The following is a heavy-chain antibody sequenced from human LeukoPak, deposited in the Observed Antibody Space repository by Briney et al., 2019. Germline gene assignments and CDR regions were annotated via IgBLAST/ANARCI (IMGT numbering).Heavy chain of an antibody. CDR3: ATTYSYTSGGYDY. J-gene: IGHJ4*02. CDR2: IYYSGTT. V-gene: IGHV4-39*01. Sequence: PSETLSLTCTVSGGSISSIRYHWGWIRQPPGKGLEWIGSIYYSGTTFYNPSLKSRVTISVDTSKNQFSLKVSSVTAADTAVYYCATTYSYTSGGYDYWGQGTLVTVSS. D-gene: IGHD5-18*01. CDR1: GGSISSIRYH.